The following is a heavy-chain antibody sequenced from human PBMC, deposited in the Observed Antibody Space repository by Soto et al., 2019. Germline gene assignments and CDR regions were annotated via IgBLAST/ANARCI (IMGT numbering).Heavy chain of an antibody. CDR2: ISAYNGDT. CDR1: VSPFTSYG. J-gene: IGHJ6*02. V-gene: IGHV1-18*01. Sequence: PSVKVSCKASVSPFTSYGFSWVRHAPGQGLEWMGWISAYNGDTNYPQKFQARVTMTTDTSTSTAYLDLRSLRSDDTAVYYCARSSGTYPPSRYYYGLDVWGQGTTVTVSS. D-gene: IGHD1-26*01. CDR3: ARSSGTYPPSRYYYGLDV.